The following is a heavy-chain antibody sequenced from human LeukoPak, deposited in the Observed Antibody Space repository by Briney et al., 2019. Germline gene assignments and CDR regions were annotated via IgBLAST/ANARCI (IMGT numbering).Heavy chain of an antibody. D-gene: IGHD4-23*01. CDR3: ARDDYGGRGEFDY. CDR1: GFTFDDYG. Sequence: GGSLRLSCAASGFTFDDYGMSWVRQAPGKALVWVSRINSDGSTTSYADSVKGRFTISRDNAKNTLYLQMNSLRAEDTAVYYCARDDYGGRGEFDYWGQGTLVTVSS. V-gene: IGHV3-74*01. CDR2: INSDGSTT. J-gene: IGHJ4*02.